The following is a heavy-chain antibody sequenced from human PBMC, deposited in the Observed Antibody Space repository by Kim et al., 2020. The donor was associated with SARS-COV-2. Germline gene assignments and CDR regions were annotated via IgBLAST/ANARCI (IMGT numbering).Heavy chain of an antibody. Sequence: GGSLRLSCTASGFTFSSYAMSWVRQAPGKGLEWVSTISGSGGSTYYADSVEGRFTISRDNSKNTLYLQMNSLRADDTAVYYCAKERALQQWLDSRYYYGMGARGPGNPGHVPS. CDR1: GFTFSSYA. V-gene: IGHV3-23*01. CDR3: AKERALQQWLDSRYYYGMGA. D-gene: IGHD6-19*01. CDR2: ISGSGGST. J-gene: IGHJ6*01.